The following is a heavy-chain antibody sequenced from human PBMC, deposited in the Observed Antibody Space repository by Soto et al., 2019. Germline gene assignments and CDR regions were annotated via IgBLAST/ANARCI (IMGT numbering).Heavy chain of an antibody. CDR2: IYYSGST. V-gene: IGHV4-59*06. Sequence: PSETLSLSCTVSGGSISSYYWSWIRQHPGKGLEWIGYIYYSGSTYYNPSLKSRVTISVDTSKNQFSLKLSSVTAADTAVYYCARDGTTGTTFAFDIWGQGTMVTVSS. CDR1: GGSISSYY. CDR3: ARDGTTGTTFAFDI. J-gene: IGHJ3*02. D-gene: IGHD1-1*01.